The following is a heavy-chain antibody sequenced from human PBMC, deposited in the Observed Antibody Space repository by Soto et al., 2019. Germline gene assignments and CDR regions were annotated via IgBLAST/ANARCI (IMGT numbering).Heavy chain of an antibody. D-gene: IGHD6-19*01. V-gene: IGHV4-59*01. J-gene: IGHJ1*01. CDR1: GGSISSYY. CDR2: IYYSGST. Sequence: PSETLSLTCTVSGGSISSYYWSWIRQPPGKGLEWIGYIYYSGSTNYNPSLKSRVTISVDTSKNQFSLKLSSVTAADTAVYYCASIAVGGNEYFQHWGQGTLVTVYS. CDR3: ASIAVGGNEYFQH.